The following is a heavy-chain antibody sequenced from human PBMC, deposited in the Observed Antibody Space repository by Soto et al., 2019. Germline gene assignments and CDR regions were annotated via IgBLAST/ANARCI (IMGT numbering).Heavy chain of an antibody. Sequence: QVTLKESGPTLVKPTQTLTLTCNFSGFSLTTPGVAVGWLRQTPGKALEWLGHIYWDDDERYSPSLQNRLSITKDTSKNQVVLTMTNMKPLDTCTYYFAHFSGMINWFDPWGQGTLVTVSS. V-gene: IGHV2-5*02. CDR2: IYWDDDE. CDR1: GFSLTTPGVA. J-gene: IGHJ5*02. CDR3: AHFSGMINWFDP. D-gene: IGHD6-19*01.